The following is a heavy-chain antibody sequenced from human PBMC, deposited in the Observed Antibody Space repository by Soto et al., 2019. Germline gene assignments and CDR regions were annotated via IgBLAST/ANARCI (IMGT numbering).Heavy chain of an antibody. V-gene: IGHV4-59*01. CDR3: ARVAPYYDFWSGYYEVYYYGMDV. D-gene: IGHD3-3*01. Sequence: SETLSLTCTVSGGSISSYYWSWIRQPPGKGPEWIGYIYYSGSTNYNPSLKSRVTISVDTSKNQFSLKLSSVTAADTAVYYCARVAPYYDFWSGYYEVYYYGMDVWGQGTTVTVSS. J-gene: IGHJ6*02. CDR2: IYYSGST. CDR1: GGSISSYY.